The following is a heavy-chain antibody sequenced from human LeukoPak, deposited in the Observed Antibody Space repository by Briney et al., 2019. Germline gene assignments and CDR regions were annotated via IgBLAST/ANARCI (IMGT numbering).Heavy chain of an antibody. Sequence: PSETLSLTCTVSGGSISSSYYWGWIRQPPGKGLEWIGSIYYSGSTYYNPSLKSRVTISVDTSKNQFSLKLSSVTAADTAVYYCARAGITMVRGARNWFDPWGQGTLVTVSS. V-gene: IGHV4-39*01. J-gene: IGHJ5*02. D-gene: IGHD3-10*01. CDR1: GGSISSSYY. CDR3: ARAGITMVRGARNWFDP. CDR2: IYYSGST.